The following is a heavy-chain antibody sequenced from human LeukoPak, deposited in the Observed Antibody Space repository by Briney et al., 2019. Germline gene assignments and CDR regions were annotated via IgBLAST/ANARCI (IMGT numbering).Heavy chain of an antibody. CDR1: GGSISSYY. Sequence: SETLSLTCTVSGGSISSYYWSWIRQPAGKGLEWIGRIYTSGSTYYNPSLKSRVTISADRSKNQFSLKLTSVTAADTAVYYCARGADYGGNPTRNAFDIWGQGTVVTVSS. V-gene: IGHV4-4*07. CDR3: ARGADYGGNPTRNAFDI. CDR2: IYTSGST. D-gene: IGHD4-23*01. J-gene: IGHJ3*02.